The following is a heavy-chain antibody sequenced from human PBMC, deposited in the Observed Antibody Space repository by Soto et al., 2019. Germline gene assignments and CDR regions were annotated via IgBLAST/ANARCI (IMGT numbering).Heavy chain of an antibody. CDR2: VYYDEST. CDR1: GVSLNSGHYY. CDR3: GKVLIGATRHADVDS. Sequence: QVQLQESGPGLLEPLETLSLTCSVSGVSLNSGHYYWVWVRQSPGKGLAWIASVYYDESTYYNPSLESRVTISIDKPRNQFSLTLKSVTAAYTAVYYCGKVLIGATRHADVDSWGQGARVTVSS. V-gene: IGHV4-39*01. D-gene: IGHD2-15*01. J-gene: IGHJ4*02.